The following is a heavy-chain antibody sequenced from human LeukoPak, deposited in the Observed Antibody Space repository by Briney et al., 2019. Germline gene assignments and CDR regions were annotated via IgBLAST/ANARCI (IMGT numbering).Heavy chain of an antibody. CDR1: GFTFSNSA. J-gene: IGHJ4*02. CDR2: TSHDGSNK. Sequence: GGSLRLSCAASGFTFSNSAMHWVRQSPGKGLEWVSVTSHDGSNKYYADSVKGRFTISRDNSKNTLYLQMNSLRAEDTAVYYCAASLPNIVVVPATKGPFGYWGQGALVTVSS. CDR3: AASLPNIVVVPATKGPFGY. D-gene: IGHD2-2*01. V-gene: IGHV3-30*03.